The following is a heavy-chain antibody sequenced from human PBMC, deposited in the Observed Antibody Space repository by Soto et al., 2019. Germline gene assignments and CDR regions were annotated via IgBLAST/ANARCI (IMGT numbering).Heavy chain of an antibody. Sequence: SETLSLTCTVSGGSISSGGYYWSWIRQHPGKGLEWIGYIYYSGSTYYNPSLKSRVTISVDTSKNQFSLKLSSVTAADTAVYYCARHITNNVGYYYGMDVWGQGTTVTVS. V-gene: IGHV4-31*03. D-gene: IGHD2-21*01. CDR1: GGSISSGGYY. J-gene: IGHJ6*02. CDR2: IYYSGST. CDR3: ARHITNNVGYYYGMDV.